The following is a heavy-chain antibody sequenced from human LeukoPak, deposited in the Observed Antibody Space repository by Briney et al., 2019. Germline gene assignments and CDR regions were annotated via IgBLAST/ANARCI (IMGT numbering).Heavy chain of an antibody. CDR1: GFTFSNYN. V-gene: IGHV3-48*01. J-gene: IGHJ4*02. D-gene: IGHD1-7*01. CDR3: ARENFADLFDF. Sequence: GGSLRLSCAASGFTFSNYNMNWVRQAPGKGLDCIAYISSSSSTIYYADSVKGRFTISRDNAKNSLFLHMNSLRAEDTALYYCARENFADLFDFWGQGALVTVSS. CDR2: ISSSSSTI.